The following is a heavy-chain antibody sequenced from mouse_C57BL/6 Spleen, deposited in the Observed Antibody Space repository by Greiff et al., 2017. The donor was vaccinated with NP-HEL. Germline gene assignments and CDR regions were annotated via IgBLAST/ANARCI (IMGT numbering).Heavy chain of an antibody. V-gene: IGHV14-1*01. CDR1: GFNIKDYY. J-gene: IGHJ1*03. D-gene: IGHD1-1*01. CDR3: TTPCITTALDV. CDR2: IDPEDGDT. Sequence: EVQLQQSGAELVRPGASVKLSCTASGFNIKDYYMHWVKQRPEQGLEWIGRIDPEDGDTEYAPKFQGKATMTADTSSNTAYLQLSSLTSEEPAVYYCTTPCITTALDVWGTGTTVTVSS.